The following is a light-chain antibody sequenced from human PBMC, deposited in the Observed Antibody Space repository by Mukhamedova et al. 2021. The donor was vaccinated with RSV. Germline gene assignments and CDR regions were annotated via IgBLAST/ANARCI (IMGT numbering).Light chain of an antibody. V-gene: IGLV1-47*01. J-gene: IGLJ3*02. CDR2: KNN. Sequence: GSYYVYWYQQFPGMAPKLLIFKNNQRPSGVPDRFSGSKSGTSASLTISGLRSEDEADYFCAPWGASRRVFGGGTKLSDL. CDR1: GSYY. CDR3: APWGASRRV.